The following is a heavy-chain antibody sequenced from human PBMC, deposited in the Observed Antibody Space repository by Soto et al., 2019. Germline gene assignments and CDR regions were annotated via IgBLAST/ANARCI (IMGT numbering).Heavy chain of an antibody. J-gene: IGHJ4*02. CDR1: GFTFSSYA. D-gene: IGHD3-22*01. Sequence: GGSLRLSCAASGFTFSSYAMHWVRQAPGKGLEWVAVISYDGSNKYYADSVKGRFTISRDNSKNTLYLQMNSLRAEDTAVYYCARDLEGYYDSSGYYHPSPALDYWGQGTLVTVSS. CDR2: ISYDGSNK. V-gene: IGHV3-30-3*01. CDR3: ARDLEGYYDSSGYYHPSPALDY.